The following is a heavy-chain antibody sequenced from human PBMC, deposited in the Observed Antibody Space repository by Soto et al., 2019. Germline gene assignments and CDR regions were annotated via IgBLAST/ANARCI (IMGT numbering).Heavy chain of an antibody. CDR2: INHSGST. CDR3: ARVPGTTQAFDI. D-gene: IGHD1-1*01. CDR1: GGSFSCYY. J-gene: IGHJ3*02. V-gene: IGHV4-34*01. Sequence: SETLSLTCAVYGGSFSCYYWSWIRQPPGKGLEWIGEINHSGSTNYKPSLKSRVNISVDTSKNQFSLKLSSVTAADTAVYYCARVPGTTQAFDIWGQGTMVT.